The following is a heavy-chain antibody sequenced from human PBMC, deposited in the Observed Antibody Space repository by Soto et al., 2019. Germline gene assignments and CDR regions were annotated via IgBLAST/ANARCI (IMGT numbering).Heavy chain of an antibody. Sequence: GESLSLSCAASGFPFSSYAMSWVRQAPGKGLEWVSAISGSGISTYYADSVKGRFTISRDNSKNTLYLQMNSLRAEDTAVYYCATKDNYGAFDDWGRGTLVTVSS. CDR1: GFPFSSYA. V-gene: IGHV3-23*01. D-gene: IGHD5-18*01. CDR2: ISGSGIST. J-gene: IGHJ4*02. CDR3: ATKDNYGAFDD.